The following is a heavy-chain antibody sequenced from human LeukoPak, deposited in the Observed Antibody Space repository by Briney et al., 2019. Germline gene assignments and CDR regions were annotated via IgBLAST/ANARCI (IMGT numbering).Heavy chain of an antibody. D-gene: IGHD5-12*01. CDR3: ARGPDIVATMAFDY. Sequence: GGSLRLSCAASGFTFSDYYMSWIRQAPGKGLEWVSYISSSGSTIYYADSVKGRFTISRDNAKNSLYLQMNSLRAEDTAVHYCARGPDIVATMAFDYWGQGTLVTVSS. J-gene: IGHJ4*02. CDR1: GFTFSDYY. CDR2: ISSSGSTI. V-gene: IGHV3-11*01.